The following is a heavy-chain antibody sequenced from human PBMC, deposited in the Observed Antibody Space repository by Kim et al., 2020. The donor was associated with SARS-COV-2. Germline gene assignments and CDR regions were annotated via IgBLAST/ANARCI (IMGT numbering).Heavy chain of an antibody. J-gene: IGHJ4*02. CDR1: GFTFSSYG. V-gene: IGHV3-33*01. CDR2: IWYDGSNK. D-gene: IGHD2-15*01. Sequence: GGSLRLSCAASGFTFSSYGMHWVRQAPGKGLEWVAVIWYDGSNKYYADSVKGRFTISRDNSKNTLYLQMNSLRAEDTAVYYCARNSESCSGGSCYSGFFDYWGQGTLVTVSS. CDR3: ARNSESCSGGSCYSGFFDY.